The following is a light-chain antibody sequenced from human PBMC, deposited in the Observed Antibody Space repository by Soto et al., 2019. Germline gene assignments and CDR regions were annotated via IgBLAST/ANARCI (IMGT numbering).Light chain of an antibody. CDR2: DAS. V-gene: IGKV3-15*01. CDR1: QNVRNK. Sequence: EIVMTQSPATLSVSPGERATLSCRASQNVRNKLAWYQQKPGQAPRLLIYDASTRAIGIPARFSGSGSGTEFTLTITTLQSEDFAVYSCQQYNDWPPLYTFGRGTKLEIK. J-gene: IGKJ2*01. CDR3: QQYNDWPPLYT.